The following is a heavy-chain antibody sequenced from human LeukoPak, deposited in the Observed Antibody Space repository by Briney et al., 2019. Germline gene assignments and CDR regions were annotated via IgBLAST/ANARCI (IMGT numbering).Heavy chain of an antibody. Sequence: PSETLSLTCAVYGGSFSGYYWSWIRQPPGKGLEWIGEINHSGSTNYNPSLKSRVTISVDTSKNQFSLKLSSVTAADTAVYYCARHILWFGELLGFDYWGQGTLVTVSS. CDR2: INHSGST. CDR3: ARHILWFGELLGFDY. CDR1: GGSFSGYY. D-gene: IGHD3-10*01. J-gene: IGHJ4*02. V-gene: IGHV4-34*01.